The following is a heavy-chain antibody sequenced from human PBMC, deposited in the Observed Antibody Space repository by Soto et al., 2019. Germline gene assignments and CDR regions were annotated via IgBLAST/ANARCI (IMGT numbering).Heavy chain of an antibody. CDR3: AKSQGSLGIAGYYYYGMDV. D-gene: IGHD6-13*01. Sequence: GGSLRLSCAASGFTFSSYAMHWVRRAPGKGLEWVAVISYDGSNKYYADSVKGRFTISRDNSKNTLYLQMNSLRAEDTAVYYCAKSQGSLGIAGYYYYGMDVWGQGTTVTVSS. CDR2: ISYDGSNK. V-gene: IGHV3-30-3*02. J-gene: IGHJ6*02. CDR1: GFTFSSYA.